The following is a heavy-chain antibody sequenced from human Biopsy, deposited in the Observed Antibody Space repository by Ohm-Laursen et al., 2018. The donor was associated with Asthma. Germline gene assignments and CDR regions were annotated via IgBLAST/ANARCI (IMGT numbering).Heavy chain of an antibody. V-gene: IGHV1-69*13. CDR2: INSVFGTT. J-gene: IGHJ4*02. CDR1: GGTFNTYV. D-gene: IGHD2-2*01. Sequence: ASVKVSCKSLGGTFNTYVIGWVQQAPGQGLEWMGGINSVFGTTTYPQKFRDRVTITADDSTSTVYMELSSLRSEDTAVYYCARKAGSCISRTCYSLDFWGQGTLVTVSS. CDR3: ARKAGSCISRTCYSLDF.